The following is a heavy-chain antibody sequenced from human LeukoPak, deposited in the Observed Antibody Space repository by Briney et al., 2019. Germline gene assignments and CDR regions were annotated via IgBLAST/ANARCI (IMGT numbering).Heavy chain of an antibody. Sequence: GGSLRLSCAASGFTFSSYSMNWVRQAPGKGLEWVASIKQDGSEKYYVDSVKGRFTISRDNAKNSLYLQMSSLRSEDTAVYYCARDQDHIAVAGIDYWGQGTLVTVSS. J-gene: IGHJ4*02. D-gene: IGHD6-19*01. V-gene: IGHV3-7*03. CDR3: ARDQDHIAVAGIDY. CDR1: GFTFSSYS. CDR2: IKQDGSEK.